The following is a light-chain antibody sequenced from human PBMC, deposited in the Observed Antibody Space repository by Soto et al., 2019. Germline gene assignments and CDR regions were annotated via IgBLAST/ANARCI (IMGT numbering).Light chain of an antibody. CDR2: DVS. CDR1: SSDVGGYNY. Sequence: QSALTQPASVSGSPGQSITISCTGTSSDVGGYNYVSWYQQHPGKAPKLMIYDVSNRHSGVSNRFYGSKSGNTASLTISGLQAEDEADYYCSSYTSSSTLVVFGGGTKHTVL. J-gene: IGLJ2*01. V-gene: IGLV2-14*01. CDR3: SSYTSSSTLVV.